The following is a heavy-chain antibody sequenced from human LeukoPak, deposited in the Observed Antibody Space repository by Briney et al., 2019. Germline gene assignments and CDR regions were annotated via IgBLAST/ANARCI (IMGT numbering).Heavy chain of an antibody. CDR1: GFIFANYA. CDR2: VSSTGSGT. Sequence: PGGSLRLSCAASGFIFANYAMSWVRQAPGKGLEWVAAVSSTGSGTYYPDSLKGRFIISRDNSQNTVFLQMNSLRPEDTAFYFCAKDGPLLWFGPTDAWGQGILVTVSS. CDR3: AKDGPLLWFGPTDA. J-gene: IGHJ5*02. D-gene: IGHD3-10*01. V-gene: IGHV3-23*01.